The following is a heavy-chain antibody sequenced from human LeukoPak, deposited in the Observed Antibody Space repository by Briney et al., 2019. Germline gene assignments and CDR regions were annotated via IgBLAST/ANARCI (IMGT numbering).Heavy chain of an antibody. J-gene: IGHJ4*02. V-gene: IGHV4-38-2*01. CDR1: GYSISSGYY. CDR3: ARLNHPDYFDY. Sequence: SETLSLTCAVSGYSISSGYYWGWIRQPPGKGLEWIGRIYHSGSTYYNPSLKSRVTISVDTSKNQFSLKLSSVTAADTAVYYCARLNHPDYFDYWGQGTLVTVSS. D-gene: IGHD1-14*01. CDR2: IYHSGST.